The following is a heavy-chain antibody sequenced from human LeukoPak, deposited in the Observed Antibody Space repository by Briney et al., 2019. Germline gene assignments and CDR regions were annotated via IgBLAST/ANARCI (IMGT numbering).Heavy chain of an antibody. CDR3: ARAGPPYCSSTSCDGMDV. CDR2: ISGSGGHT. Sequence: PGGSLRLSCAASGFTFSSYAMSWVRQAPGKGLEWVSSISGSGGHTYYADSVKGRFTISRDNSKNTLYLQMNSLRAEDTAVYYCARAGPPYCSSTSCDGMDVWGQGTTVTVSS. V-gene: IGHV3-23*01. CDR1: GFTFSSYA. J-gene: IGHJ6*02. D-gene: IGHD2-2*01.